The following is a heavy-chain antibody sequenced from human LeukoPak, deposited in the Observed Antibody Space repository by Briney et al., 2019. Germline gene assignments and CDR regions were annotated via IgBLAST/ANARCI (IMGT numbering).Heavy chain of an antibody. J-gene: IGHJ4*02. V-gene: IGHV4-34*01. D-gene: IGHD3-3*01. CDR2: INHSGST. CDR3: ARLTGYDFWSGPFDY. CDR1: GGSFSGYY. Sequence: SETLSLTCAVYGGSFSGYYWSWIRQPPGKGLEWIGEINHSGSTNYNPSLKSRVTISVDTSKNQFSLKLSSVTAADTAVYYCARLTGYDFWSGPFDYWGQGTLVTVSS.